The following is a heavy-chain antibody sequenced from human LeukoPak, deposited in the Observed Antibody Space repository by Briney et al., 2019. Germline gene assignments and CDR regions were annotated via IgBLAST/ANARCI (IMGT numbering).Heavy chain of an antibody. J-gene: IGHJ4*02. CDR2: IYYSGST. CDR3: ARQGQSIDY. V-gene: IGHV4-39*01. CDR1: GGSISSSSYY. Sequence: PSETLSPTCTVSGGSISSSSYYWGWIRQPPGKGLEWIGSIYYSGSTYYNPSLKSRVTISVDTSKNQFSLKLSSVTAADTAVYYCARQGQSIDYWGQGTLVTVSS.